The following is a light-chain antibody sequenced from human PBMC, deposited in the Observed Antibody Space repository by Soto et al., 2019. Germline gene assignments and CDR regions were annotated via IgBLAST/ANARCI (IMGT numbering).Light chain of an antibody. J-gene: IGLJ1*01. Sequence: SYELTQPPSVSVAPGQTARITCGGNNIGSKSVHWYQQKPGQAPVLVVYADDDRPSGIHERISGSNSGNTATLTISRVEAGDEADYYCQLWDSTRDHHVFGSGTKVTVL. CDR3: QLWDSTRDHHV. CDR2: ADD. V-gene: IGLV3-21*02. CDR1: NIGSKS.